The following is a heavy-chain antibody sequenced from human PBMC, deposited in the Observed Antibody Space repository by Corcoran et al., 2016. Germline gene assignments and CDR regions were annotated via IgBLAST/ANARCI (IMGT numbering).Heavy chain of an antibody. CDR3: ARDTGYSSGLRLGYYYGMDV. J-gene: IGHJ6*02. D-gene: IGHD6-19*01. V-gene: IGHV3-33*01. Sequence: QVQLVESGGGVVQPGRSLRLSCAASGFTFSSYGMHWVRQAPGKGLEWVAVIRYDGSNKYYADSVKGRFTISRDNSKNTLYLQMNSLRAEDTAVYYCARDTGYSSGLRLGYYYGMDVWGQGTTVTVSS. CDR2: IRYDGSNK. CDR1: GFTFSSYG.